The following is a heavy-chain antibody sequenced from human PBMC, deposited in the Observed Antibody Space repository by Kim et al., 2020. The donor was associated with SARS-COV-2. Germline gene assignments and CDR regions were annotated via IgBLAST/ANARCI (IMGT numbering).Heavy chain of an antibody. J-gene: IGHJ6*02. CDR3: ARAGPTGNYYYYGMDV. Sequence: GGSLRLSCAASGFTFSSYDMHWVRQATGKGLEWVSAIGTAGDTYYPGSVKGRFTISRENAKNSLYLQMNSLRAGDTAVYYCARAGPTGNYYYYGMDVWGQGTTVTVSS. D-gene: IGHD3-10*01. CDR1: GFTFSSYD. V-gene: IGHV3-13*04. CDR2: IGTAGDT.